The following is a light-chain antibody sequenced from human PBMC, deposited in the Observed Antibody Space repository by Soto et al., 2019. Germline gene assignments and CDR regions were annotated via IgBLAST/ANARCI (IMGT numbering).Light chain of an antibody. CDR1: SSDVGGYNY. CDR2: DVS. J-gene: IGLJ1*01. V-gene: IGLV2-11*01. Sequence: QSVLTQPRSVSGSPGQSVTIYCTGTSSDVGGYNYVSWYQQHPGKAPKLMIYDVSKRPSGVPDRFSGSKSGNTASLTISGLQAEDEADYYCCSYAGSSYVFGTGTKLTVL. CDR3: CSYAGSSYV.